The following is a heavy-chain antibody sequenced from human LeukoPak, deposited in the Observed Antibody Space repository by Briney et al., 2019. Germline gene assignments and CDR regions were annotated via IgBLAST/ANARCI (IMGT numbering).Heavy chain of an antibody. CDR3: ARVSPLVVRLSDY. V-gene: IGHV3-74*01. Sequence: GGSLRLSCAASGFTFSSYWMHWVRQAPGTGLVWVSRISSDGTNTYYADSVKGRFSISRDNAKNSLYLQMNSLRAEDTAVYYCARVSPLVVRLSDYWGQGTLVTVSS. CDR1: GFTFSSYW. CDR2: ISSDGTNT. J-gene: IGHJ4*02. D-gene: IGHD3-22*01.